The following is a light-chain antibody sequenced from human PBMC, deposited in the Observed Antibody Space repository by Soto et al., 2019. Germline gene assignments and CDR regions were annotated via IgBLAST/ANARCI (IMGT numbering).Light chain of an antibody. CDR2: GAS. V-gene: IGKV3-15*01. J-gene: IGKJ5*01. Sequence: IVLTQSPGTLSVSPGDRVTLSCRASQSISINLAWYQHKPGQAPRLLIYGASTRATGVPARFSGSGSGTEFTLTISGLQSEDFAVYSCQQYHNWPITFGQGTRLEIK. CDR3: QQYHNWPIT. CDR1: QSISIN.